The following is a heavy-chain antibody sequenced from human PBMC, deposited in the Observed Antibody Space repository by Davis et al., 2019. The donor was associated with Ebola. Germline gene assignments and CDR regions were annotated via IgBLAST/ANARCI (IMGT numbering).Heavy chain of an antibody. CDR3: ARNRIHRIAAAGRDYYYYYGMDV. CDR2: IIPIFGTA. V-gene: IGHV1-69*06. Sequence: AASVKVSCKASGGTFSSYAISWVRQAPGQGLEWMGGIIPIFGTANYAQKFQGRVTITADKSTSTAYMELSSLRSEDTAVYYCARNRIHRIAAAGRDYYYYYGMDVWGQGTTVTVSS. CDR1: GGTFSSYA. J-gene: IGHJ6*02. D-gene: IGHD6-13*01.